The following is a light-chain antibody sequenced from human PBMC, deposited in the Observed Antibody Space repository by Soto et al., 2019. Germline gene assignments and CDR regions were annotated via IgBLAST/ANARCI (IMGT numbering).Light chain of an antibody. CDR1: QGISSY. CDR2: AAS. Sequence: AIRMNQAPSSLSASTGDRVTITCRASQGISSYLAWYQQKPGKAPKLLIYAASTLQSGVPSRFSGSGSGTDFTLTISCLQSEDFATYYCQQYYSYARTFGQGTKV. CDR3: QQYYSYART. V-gene: IGKV1-8*01. J-gene: IGKJ1*01.